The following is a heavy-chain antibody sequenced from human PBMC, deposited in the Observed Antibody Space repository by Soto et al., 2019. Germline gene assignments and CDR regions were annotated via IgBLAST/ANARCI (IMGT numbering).Heavy chain of an antibody. J-gene: IGHJ1*01. V-gene: IGHV1-18*01. CDR1: GYTFTSYG. Sequence: ASVKVSCKASGYTFTSYGISWVRQAPGQGLEWMGWISAYNGNTNYAQKLQGRVTMTTDTSTSTAYMELRSLRSDDTAVYYCARDLHVAYYDFWSGHKDLQHWGQGTLVTVSS. CDR2: ISAYNGNT. D-gene: IGHD3-3*01. CDR3: ARDLHVAYYDFWSGHKDLQH.